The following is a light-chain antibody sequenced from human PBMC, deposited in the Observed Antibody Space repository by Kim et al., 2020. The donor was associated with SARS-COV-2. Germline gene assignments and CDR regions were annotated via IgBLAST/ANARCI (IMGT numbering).Light chain of an antibody. CDR1: QGISSW. V-gene: IGKV1D-16*01. CDR2: AAS. J-gene: IGKJ1*01. CDR3: QKYDSYPRT. Sequence: IQMTQSPSSLSASVGDRVTISCPASQGISSWLAWYQLKPGKAPKSLIYAASSLQSGVSSRFSGSGSGKDFTLTISSLQPEDIATYYCQKYDSYPRTFSQGTKVDIK.